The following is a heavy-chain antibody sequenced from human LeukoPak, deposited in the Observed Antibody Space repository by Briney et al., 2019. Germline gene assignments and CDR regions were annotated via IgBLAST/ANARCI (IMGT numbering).Heavy chain of an antibody. V-gene: IGHV3-30*03. CDR1: GLTFSSFG. J-gene: IGHJ4*02. Sequence: GGSLRLSCAASGLTFSSFGMHWVRQAPGKGLEWVAVTSFDGGNKHYADSVKGRFTISRDNAENSLYLQMNSLRVEDTAFYYCARDLAYSRLDYWGQGMLVTVSS. CDR3: ARDLAYSRLDY. CDR2: TSFDGGNK. D-gene: IGHD5-18*01.